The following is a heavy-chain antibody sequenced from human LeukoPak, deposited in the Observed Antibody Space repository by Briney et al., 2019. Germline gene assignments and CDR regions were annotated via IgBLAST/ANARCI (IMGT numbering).Heavy chain of an antibody. CDR2: IYHSGST. V-gene: IGHV4-38-2*02. J-gene: IGHJ4*02. CDR3: AREGVGATSFDY. D-gene: IGHD1-26*01. Sequence: SETLSLTCTVSGYSISSGYYWGWIRQPPGKGLEWIGSIYHSGSTYYNPSLKSRVTISVDTSKNQFSLKLSSVTAADTAVYYCAREGVGATSFDYWGQGTLVTVSS. CDR1: GYSISSGYY.